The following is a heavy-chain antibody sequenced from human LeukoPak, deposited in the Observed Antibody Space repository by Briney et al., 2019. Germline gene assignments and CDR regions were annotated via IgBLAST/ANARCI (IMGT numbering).Heavy chain of an antibody. D-gene: IGHD1-26*01. V-gene: IGHV1-2*02. CDR2: INPNTGGR. J-gene: IGHJ4*02. CDR1: GYPVTGYY. CDR3: ARGGEGELLN. Sequence: ASVKVSCKASGYPVTGYYMHWVGQAAGHGVEWMGWINPNTGGRKYAQKFQSRVTRTRDTSISTAYMKLSRLRSDDTAVYYCARGGEGELLNCGQGTLVTVSS.